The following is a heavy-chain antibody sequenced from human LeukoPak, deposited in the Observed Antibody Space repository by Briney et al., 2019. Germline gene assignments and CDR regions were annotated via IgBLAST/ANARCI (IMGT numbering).Heavy chain of an antibody. Sequence: SETLSLTCAVYGGSFSGYYWSWIRQPPGKGLEWIGEINHSGSTNYNPSLRSRVTISVDTSKNQFSLKLSSVTAADTAVYYWARATVEITIFRVATNYGMDVWGQGTTVTVSS. CDR3: ARATVEITIFRVATNYGMDV. CDR1: GGSFSGYY. D-gene: IGHD3-3*01. V-gene: IGHV4-34*01. J-gene: IGHJ6*02. CDR2: INHSGST.